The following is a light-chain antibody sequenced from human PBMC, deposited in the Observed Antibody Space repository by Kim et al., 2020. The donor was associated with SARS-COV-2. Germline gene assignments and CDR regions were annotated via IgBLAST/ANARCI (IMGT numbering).Light chain of an antibody. CDR1: QSISSN. CDR2: GAS. J-gene: IGKJ1*01. Sequence: VAPGERATLSCRARQSISSNLALYQQRPGQAPRLLIYGASTRATGIPARFSGSGSGTEFTLTISGLQSEDFAVYYCQQHNDWPLTFGQGTKVDIK. CDR3: QQHNDWPLT. V-gene: IGKV3-15*01.